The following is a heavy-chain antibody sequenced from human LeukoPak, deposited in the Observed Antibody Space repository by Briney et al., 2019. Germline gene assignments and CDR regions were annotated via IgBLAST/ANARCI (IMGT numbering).Heavy chain of an antibody. CDR3: ATIEGGAGTD. CDR1: GYTFTTYD. D-gene: IGHD6-19*01. CDR2: MNPNSGNT. Sequence: ASVKVSCKASGYTFTTYDINWVRQATGQGLEWMGWMNPNSGNTDYAQKFQGRVTMTRDTSISTAYMELSSLRSDDTAVYSCATIEGGAGTDWGQGTLVTVSS. J-gene: IGHJ4*02. V-gene: IGHV1-8*01.